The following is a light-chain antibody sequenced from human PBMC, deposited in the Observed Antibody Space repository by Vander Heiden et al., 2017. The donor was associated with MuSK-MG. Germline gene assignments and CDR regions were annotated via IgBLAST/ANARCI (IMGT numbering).Light chain of an antibody. Sequence: SYELTQPPSVSVSPGQTASITCSGDKLGDKYACWYQQKPGQSPVLVIYQDSKRPSGIPERFSGSNSGNTATLTIRGTQARDEADYYCQAWDSSTVVCGGGNKLTVL. V-gene: IGLV3-1*01. CDR2: QDS. CDR1: KLGDKY. CDR3: QAWDSSTVV. J-gene: IGLJ2*01.